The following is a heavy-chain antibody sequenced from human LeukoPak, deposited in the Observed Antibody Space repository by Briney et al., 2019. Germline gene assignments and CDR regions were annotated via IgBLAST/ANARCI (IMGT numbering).Heavy chain of an antibody. CDR3: ARELSDYGDAFDI. V-gene: IGHV3-21*01. Sequence: GGSLTLSCTASGFLFCSHTMNCVPQAPEEGLEWVSSIHSSSRYIYYAVTVKGRFPISRDNAKNSLYLQMNSLRAEDTAVYYCARELSDYGDAFDIWGQGTMVTVSS. CDR2: IHSSSRYI. D-gene: IGHD4-17*01. J-gene: IGHJ3*02. CDR1: GFLFCSHT.